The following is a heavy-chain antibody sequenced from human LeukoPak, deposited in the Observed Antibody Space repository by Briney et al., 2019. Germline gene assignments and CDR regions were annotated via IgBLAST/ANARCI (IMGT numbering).Heavy chain of an antibody. V-gene: IGHV4-61*05. Sequence: SETLSLTCTVSGGSISSSSYYWGWIRQPPGKGLEWIGYIFYSGSTNYNPSLKSRVTISVDTSKNQFSLKLSSVTAADTAVYYCGAAGQLGGFDPWGQGTLVTVSS. CDR2: IFYSGST. J-gene: IGHJ5*02. CDR3: GAAGQLGGFDP. CDR1: GGSISSSSYY. D-gene: IGHD6-13*01.